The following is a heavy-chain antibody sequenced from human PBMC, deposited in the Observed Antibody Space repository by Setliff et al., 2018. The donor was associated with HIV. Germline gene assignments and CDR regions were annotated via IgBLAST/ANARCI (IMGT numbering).Heavy chain of an antibody. J-gene: IGHJ4*02. CDR3: ARLRINDF. Sequence: PGGSLRLSCVASGFTFRSYWMSWVRQAPGKRPEWVANIKDDGRDKFYLDSVRGRFTISRDNTKNSLYLQMDGLRVEDTAVYYCARLRINDFWGQGTPVTVSS. CDR1: GFTFRSYW. V-gene: IGHV3-7*02. CDR2: IKDDGRDK.